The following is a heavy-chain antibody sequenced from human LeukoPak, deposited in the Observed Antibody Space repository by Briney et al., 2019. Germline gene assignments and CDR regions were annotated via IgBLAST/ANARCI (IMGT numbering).Heavy chain of an antibody. CDR3: ARGGLEWKIDS. CDR1: GFTFSSYS. J-gene: IGHJ4*02. D-gene: IGHD3-3*01. V-gene: IGHV3-21*01. Sequence: GXSLRLSCAASGFTFSSYSMNWVRQAPGKGLEWVSSISSSSSYIYYADSVKGRFTISRDNAKNSLYLQMNSLRAEDTAVYYCARGGLEWKIDSWGRGPLATVSS. CDR2: ISSSSSYI.